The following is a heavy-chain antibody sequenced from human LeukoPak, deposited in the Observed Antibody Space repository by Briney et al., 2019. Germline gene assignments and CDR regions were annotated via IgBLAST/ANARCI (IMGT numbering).Heavy chain of an antibody. CDR1: GLIVSSNY. CDR3: ARDPSRGLYYFDH. D-gene: IGHD3/OR15-3a*01. V-gene: IGHV3-53*01. CDR2: LYSGGSI. J-gene: IGHJ4*02. Sequence: GGSLRLSCAASGLIVSSNYMSWVRQAPGKGLEWVSALYSGGSIYYADSVKGRFTISRDNSKNTVYLQMNSLRAEDTAVYYCARDPSRGLYYFDHWGQGTLVTVPS.